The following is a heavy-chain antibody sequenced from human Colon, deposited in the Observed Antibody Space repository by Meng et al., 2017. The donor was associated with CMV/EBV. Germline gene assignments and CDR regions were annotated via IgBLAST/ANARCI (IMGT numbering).Heavy chain of an antibody. D-gene: IGHD2/OR15-2a*01. Sequence: GESLKISCAASGFTFSSYSMNWVRQAPGKGLEWVSFISRSSSYIYYADSVRGRFTISRDNAKDSVDLLMTSLRAEDTAVYYCTRTFRYYFDFWGQGTLVTVSS. CDR1: GFTFSSYS. CDR2: ISRSSSYI. J-gene: IGHJ4*02. CDR3: TRTFRYYFDF. V-gene: IGHV3-21*01.